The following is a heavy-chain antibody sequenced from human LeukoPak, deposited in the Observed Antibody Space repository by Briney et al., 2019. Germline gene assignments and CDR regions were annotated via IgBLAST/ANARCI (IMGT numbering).Heavy chain of an antibody. J-gene: IGHJ4*02. CDR3: AKVAGTAKYYFDY. Sequence: GGSLRLSCIASGFTFTSYAMSWVRQAPGKGLEWVSGISWNSGSIGYADSVKGRFTISRDNAKNSLYLQMNSLRAEDTALYYCAKVAGTAKYYFDYWGQGTLVTVSS. CDR1: GFTFTSYA. D-gene: IGHD6-19*01. CDR2: ISWNSGSI. V-gene: IGHV3-9*01.